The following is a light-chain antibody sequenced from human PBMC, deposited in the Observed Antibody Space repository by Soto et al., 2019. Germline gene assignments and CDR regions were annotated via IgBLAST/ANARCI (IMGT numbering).Light chain of an antibody. V-gene: IGKV3-11*01. J-gene: IGKJ4*01. CDR1: QSVGSNY. CDR3: QQRSDWLT. Sequence: ERVMTQSPGTLSLSPGERATLSCRASQSVGSNYLAWYQQKPGQAPRLLIYDASYRATGVPARFSGGGSGTDFTLSISSLEPEDFAVYYCQQRSDWLTFGGGTKVDVK. CDR2: DAS.